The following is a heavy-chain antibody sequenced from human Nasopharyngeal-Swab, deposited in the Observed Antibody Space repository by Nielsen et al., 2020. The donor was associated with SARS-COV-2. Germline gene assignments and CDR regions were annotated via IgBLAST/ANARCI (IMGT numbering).Heavy chain of an antibody. CDR2: IYSGGST. J-gene: IGHJ6*02. CDR1: GFTVSSNY. Sequence: GGSLRLSCAASGFTVSSNYMSWVRQAPGKGLEWVSVIYSGGSTYYVDSVKGRFTISRHNSKNTLYLQMNSLRAEDTAVYYCARQGPHYYYYGMDVWGQGTTVTVSS. CDR3: ARQGPHYYYYGMDV. V-gene: IGHV3-53*04.